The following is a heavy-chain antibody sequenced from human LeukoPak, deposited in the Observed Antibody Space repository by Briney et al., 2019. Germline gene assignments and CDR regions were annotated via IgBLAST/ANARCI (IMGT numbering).Heavy chain of an antibody. CDR2: IIPILGIA. CDR1: GGTFSSYA. CDR3: ARLHYDFWSGYYNGMDV. J-gene: IGHJ6*02. D-gene: IGHD3-3*01. Sequence: ASVKVSCKASGGTFSSYAISWVRQAPGQGLEWMGRIIPILGIANYAQKFQGRVTITADKSTSTAYMELSSLRSEDTAVYYCARLHYDFWSGYYNGMDVWGQGTTVTVSS. V-gene: IGHV1-69*04.